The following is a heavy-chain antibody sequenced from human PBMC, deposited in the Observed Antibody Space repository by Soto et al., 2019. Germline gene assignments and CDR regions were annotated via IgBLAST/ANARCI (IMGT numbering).Heavy chain of an antibody. Sequence: EVQLLESGGGLVQPGGSLRLSCAASGVTFSTYAMSWVRQAPGKGLEWVSAISRSGGSTYYADSVKGRFTVSRDNPENMPYLQMNSLRAEDTAVYFCAKGSASTYYFDSWGQGTLVTVSS. CDR2: ISRSGGST. V-gene: IGHV3-23*01. D-gene: IGHD6-19*01. CDR1: GVTFSTYA. CDR3: AKGSASTYYFDS. J-gene: IGHJ4*02.